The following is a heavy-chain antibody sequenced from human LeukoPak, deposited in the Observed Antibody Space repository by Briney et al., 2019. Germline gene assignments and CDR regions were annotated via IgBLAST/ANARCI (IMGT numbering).Heavy chain of an antibody. CDR3: ARVGEDIVVVPAALHY. CDR1: GYTFTSYG. CDR2: ISAYNGNT. D-gene: IGHD2-2*01. Sequence: ASVKVSCKASGYTFTSYGISWVRQAPGQGLEWMGWISAYNGNTNYAQKLQGRVTMTTDTSTSTAYMELRSLRSDDTAVYYCARVGEDIVVVPAALHYWGQGTLVTVSS. V-gene: IGHV1-18*01. J-gene: IGHJ4*02.